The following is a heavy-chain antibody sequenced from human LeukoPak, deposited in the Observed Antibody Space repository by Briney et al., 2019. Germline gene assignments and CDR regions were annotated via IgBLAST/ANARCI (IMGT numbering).Heavy chain of an antibody. D-gene: IGHD6-19*01. V-gene: IGHV4-59*01. Sequence: SETLSLTCTVSGGSISGYYWSWIRQPPGKGLEWIGYIYYSGSTNYNPSLKSRLTISVDTSKNQFSLNLYSVTAADTAVYYCAREGSSGSFDYWGQGTLVTVSS. CDR1: GGSISGYY. J-gene: IGHJ4*02. CDR2: IYYSGST. CDR3: AREGSSGSFDY.